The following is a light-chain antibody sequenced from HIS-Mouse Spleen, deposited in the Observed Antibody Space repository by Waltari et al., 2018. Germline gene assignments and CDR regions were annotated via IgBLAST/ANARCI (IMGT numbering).Light chain of an antibody. CDR3: QQYNNWPPV. CDR2: GAS. CDR1: QSVSSN. Sequence: EIVMTQSPATLSVSPGERATLSCRASQSVSSNLAWYQQKPGQAPRLLIYGASTRATGIPARFSGSGSGTEFTLTISSLQSEDFAVYYCQQYNNWPPVFGPGTKVHIK. V-gene: IGKV3-15*01. J-gene: IGKJ3*01.